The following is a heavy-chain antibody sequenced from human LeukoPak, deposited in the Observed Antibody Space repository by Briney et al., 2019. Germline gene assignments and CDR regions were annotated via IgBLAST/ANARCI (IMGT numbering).Heavy chain of an antibody. J-gene: IGHJ4*02. D-gene: IGHD3-9*01. CDR1: GFTFSSYA. CDR3: ARPLGARGILTGYYLV. V-gene: IGHV3-23*01. CDR2: ISGSGGST. Sequence: GGSLRLSCAAYGFTFSSYAMSWVRQAPGKGLEWVSAISGSGGSTYYADSVKGRFTISRDNSKNTLYLQMNSLRAEDTAVYYCARPLGARGILTGYYLVWGQGTLVTVSS.